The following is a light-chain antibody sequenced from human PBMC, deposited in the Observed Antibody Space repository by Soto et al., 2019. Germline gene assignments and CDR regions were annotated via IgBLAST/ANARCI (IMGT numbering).Light chain of an antibody. Sequence: QSVLTQPASVSGSPGQSITISCTGTSSDVGSYNLVSWYQQHSGKAPKLMIYEGSKRPSGVSNRFSGSKSGNTASLTISGLQAEDEADYYCCSYAGSSTPFVFGTGTKV. V-gene: IGLV2-23*01. CDR3: CSYAGSSTPFV. CDR1: SSDVGSYNL. J-gene: IGLJ1*01. CDR2: EGS.